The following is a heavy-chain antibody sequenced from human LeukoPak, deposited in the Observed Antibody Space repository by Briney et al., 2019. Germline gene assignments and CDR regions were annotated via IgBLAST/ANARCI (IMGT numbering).Heavy chain of an antibody. CDR2: IYYSGST. D-gene: IGHD6-13*01. Sequence: PSETLSLTCTVSGGSISSSSYYWGWIRQPPGKGLEWIGSIYYSGSTYYNPSLKSRVTISVDTSKNQFSLKLSSVTAADTAVYYCASQTGYSRVLRYFDLWGRGTLVTVSS. J-gene: IGHJ2*01. V-gene: IGHV4-39*07. CDR3: ASQTGYSRVLRYFDL. CDR1: GGSISSSSYY.